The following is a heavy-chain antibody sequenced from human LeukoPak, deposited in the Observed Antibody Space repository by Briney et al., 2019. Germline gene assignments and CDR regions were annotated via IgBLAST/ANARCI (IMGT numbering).Heavy chain of an antibody. V-gene: IGHV3-30*03. CDR2: ISYDGSNK. CDR3: ARDRVAVAGYDAFDI. Sequence: GGSLRLSCAASGFTFSSYGMTWVRQAPGKGLEWVAVISYDGSNKYYADSVKGRFTIPRDNSKNTLYLQMNSLRAEDAAVYYCARDRVAVAGYDAFDIWGQGTMVTVSS. J-gene: IGHJ3*02. D-gene: IGHD6-19*01. CDR1: GFTFSSYG.